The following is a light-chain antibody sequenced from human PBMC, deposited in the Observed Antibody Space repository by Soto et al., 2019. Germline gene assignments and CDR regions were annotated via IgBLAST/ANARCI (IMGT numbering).Light chain of an antibody. CDR1: QSVISSY. CDR2: GAS. V-gene: IGKV3-20*01. J-gene: IGKJ1*01. CDR3: QQYATSPRT. Sequence: EIVLTQSPGTLSLSPRERATLSCRPSQSVISSYLAWYQQKPGQAPRLLIYGASKRATGIPDRFSGSGSTSDFTLTISRLEPEDFAVYFCQQYATSPRTFGQGTKVDIK.